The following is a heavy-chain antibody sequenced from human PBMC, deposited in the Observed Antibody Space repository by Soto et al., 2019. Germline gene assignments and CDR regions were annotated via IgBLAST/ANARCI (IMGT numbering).Heavy chain of an antibody. CDR1: GYTFTNYY. V-gene: IGHV1-46*01. Sequence: ASVKVSCKASGYTFTNYYMHWMLQAPGQGLEWMGIIKPSDGSANYAQKFQGRVTMTRDTSTSTVYMELSSLRSEDTALYYCAKEAAAAGTIGNSFDYWGQGTLVTVSS. CDR2: IKPSDGSA. CDR3: AKEAAAAGTIGNSFDY. D-gene: IGHD6-13*01. J-gene: IGHJ4*02.